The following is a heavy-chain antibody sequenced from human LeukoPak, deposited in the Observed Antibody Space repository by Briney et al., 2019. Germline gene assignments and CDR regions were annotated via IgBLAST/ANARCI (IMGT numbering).Heavy chain of an antibody. Sequence: GGSLRLSCAASGFTFSSYSMNWVRQAPGKGLEWVSSISSSSSYIYYADSLKGRFTISRDNAKNSLYLQMNSLRAEDTAVYYCASEEGYWGQGTLVTVSS. CDR3: ASEEGY. V-gene: IGHV3-21*01. CDR2: ISSSSSYI. CDR1: GFTFSSYS. J-gene: IGHJ4*02.